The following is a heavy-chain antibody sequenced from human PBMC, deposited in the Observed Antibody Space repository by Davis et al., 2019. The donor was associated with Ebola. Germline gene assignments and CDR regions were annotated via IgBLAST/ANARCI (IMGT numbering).Heavy chain of an antibody. Sequence: MPSETLSLTCTVSGGSISSYYWSWIRQPPGKGLEWIGYIYYSGSTNYNPSLTSRVTISVDTSKNQFSLKLSSVTAADTAVYYCARRGELLRSAFDYWGQGTLVTVSS. V-gene: IGHV4-59*08. CDR1: GGSISSYY. J-gene: IGHJ4*02. CDR3: ARRGELLRSAFDY. CDR2: IYYSGST. D-gene: IGHD1-26*01.